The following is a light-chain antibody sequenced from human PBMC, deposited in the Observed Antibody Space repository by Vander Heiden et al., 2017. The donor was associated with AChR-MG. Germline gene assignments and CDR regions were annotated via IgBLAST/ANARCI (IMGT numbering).Light chain of an antibody. V-gene: IGKV1-5*03. CDR1: HGIGGW. J-gene: IGKJ4*01. CDR2: KAS. Sequence: DTQMTPSPSTLSASVGDRVTITSRASHGIGGWLAWYQQKPGKAPNLLIYKASTLETGVPSRFSGSVSGTEFTLTISSLQPDDFATYYCQQYNDYLDTFGGGTKVEI. CDR3: QQYNDYLDT.